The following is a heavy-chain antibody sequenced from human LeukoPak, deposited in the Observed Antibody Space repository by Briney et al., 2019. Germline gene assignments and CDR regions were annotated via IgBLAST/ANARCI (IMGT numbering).Heavy chain of an antibody. Sequence: GSLRLSCAASGFTFSSYSMNWVRQAPGKGLEWVSSISSSSSYIYYADSVKGRFTISRDNAKNSLYLQMNSLRAEDTAVYYCARNVGYCSSTSCFTDYWGQGTLVTVSS. V-gene: IGHV3-21*01. D-gene: IGHD2-2*01. CDR3: ARNVGYCSSTSCFTDY. J-gene: IGHJ4*02. CDR1: GFTFSSYS. CDR2: ISSSSSYI.